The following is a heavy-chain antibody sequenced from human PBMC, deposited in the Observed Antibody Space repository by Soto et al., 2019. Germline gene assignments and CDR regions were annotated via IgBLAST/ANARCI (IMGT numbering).Heavy chain of an antibody. J-gene: IGHJ3*02. CDR3: ARIGILEAFDI. D-gene: IGHD1-26*01. CDR1: GGSFSGYY. V-gene: IGHV4-34*01. CDR2: INHSGST. Sequence: QVQLQQWGAGLLKPSETLSLTCAVYGGSFSGYYWSWIRQPPGKGLEWIGEINHSGSTNYNPSLKSRVTISVDTSKNQFSLKLSYVTAADTAVYYCARIGILEAFDIWGQGTMVTVSS.